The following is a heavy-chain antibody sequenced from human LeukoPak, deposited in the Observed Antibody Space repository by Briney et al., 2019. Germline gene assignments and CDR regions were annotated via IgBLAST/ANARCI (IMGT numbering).Heavy chain of an antibody. V-gene: IGHV3-7*01. CDR3: ARDLGGGPPGY. Sequence: PGGSLRLSCAASGFTFSNYWMSWVRQAPGKGLEWVANIKEDGSEKYYVDSVKGRFTISRDNAKNSLYLQMNSLRAEDSAVYYCARDLGGGPPGYWGQGTLDTVSS. J-gene: IGHJ4*02. D-gene: IGHD4-23*01. CDR1: GFTFSNYW. CDR2: IKEDGSEK.